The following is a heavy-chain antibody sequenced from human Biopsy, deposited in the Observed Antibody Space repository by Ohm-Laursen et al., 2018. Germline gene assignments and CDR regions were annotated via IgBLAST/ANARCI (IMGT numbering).Heavy chain of an antibody. CDR3: ARGGTLVVVPTAVLHSFDI. V-gene: IGHV1-18*01. D-gene: IGHD2-2*01. J-gene: IGHJ3*02. CDR1: GYTFSSYG. CDR2: ISTYNGNT. Sequence: SVKVSCNASGYTFSSYGINWVRQAPGQGLEWLGWISTYNGNTNYAQNLQGRVTITTDTSTSTAYMELRSLRSDDTAVYYCARGGTLVVVPTAVLHSFDIWGQGTMVTVSS.